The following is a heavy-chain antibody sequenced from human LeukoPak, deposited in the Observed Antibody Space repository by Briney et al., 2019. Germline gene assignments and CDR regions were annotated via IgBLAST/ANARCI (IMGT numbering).Heavy chain of an antibody. CDR1: GGSISDNY. CDR3: ARHHYDQLVSWFDP. V-gene: IGHV4-59*08. CDR2: IYYTGST. J-gene: IGHJ5*02. Sequence: SETLSLTCTVSGGSISDNYWSWIRQPPGKGLEWIGYIYYTGSTNYNPSLKSRVTISVDTSKNHFSLKLRSVTAADTAIYYCARHHYDQLVSWFDPWGQGTLVTVSS. D-gene: IGHD2-2*01.